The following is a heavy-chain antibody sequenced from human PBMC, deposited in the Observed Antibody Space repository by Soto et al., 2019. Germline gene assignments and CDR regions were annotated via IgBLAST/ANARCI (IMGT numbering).Heavy chain of an antibody. D-gene: IGHD6-19*01. CDR1: GFTFSSYA. V-gene: IGHV3-21*01. CDR2: ISSSSSYI. Sequence: GGSLRLSCAASGFTFSSYAMSWVRQAPGKGLEWVSSISSSSSYIYYADSVKGRFTISRDNAKNSLYLQMNSLRAEDTAVYYCARPLIAVAGTAAFDIWGQGTMVTVSS. CDR3: ARPLIAVAGTAAFDI. J-gene: IGHJ3*02.